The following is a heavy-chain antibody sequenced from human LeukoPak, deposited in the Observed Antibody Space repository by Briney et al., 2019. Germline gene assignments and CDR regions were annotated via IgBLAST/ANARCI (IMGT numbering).Heavy chain of an antibody. CDR2: ISTYNGNT. CDR1: GYTFTTFG. Sequence: ASVKVSCKASGYTFTTFGINWVRQAPGQGLECMGWISTYNGNTNYAPKFQGRVTMTTDTSTSTAYMELGSLTSDDTALYYCARTRGSSSRNLYYFDSWGQGTLVTVSS. D-gene: IGHD6-13*01. J-gene: IGHJ4*02. V-gene: IGHV1-18*01. CDR3: ARTRGSSSRNLYYFDS.